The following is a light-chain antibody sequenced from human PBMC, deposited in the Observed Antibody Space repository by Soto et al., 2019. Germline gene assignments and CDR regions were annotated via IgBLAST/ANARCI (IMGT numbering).Light chain of an antibody. CDR1: SSDVGGYNY. CDR2: DVS. Sequence: QSALTQPASVSGSPGQSITISCTGTSSDVGGYNYVSWYQQHPGKAPKLMIYDVSNRPSGVSNRFSGSNSGNTATLTLSALHAEDEADYYCSSYTSSSSLEVFGGGTKLTVL. J-gene: IGLJ2*01. CDR3: SSYTSSSSLEV. V-gene: IGLV2-14*01.